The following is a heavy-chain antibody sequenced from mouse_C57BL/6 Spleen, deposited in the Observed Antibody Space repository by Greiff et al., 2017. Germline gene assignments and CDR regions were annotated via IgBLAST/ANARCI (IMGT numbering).Heavy chain of an antibody. CDR2: IDPNSGGT. V-gene: IGHV1-72*01. Sequence: QVQLQQPGAELVKPGASVKLSCKASGYTFTSYWMHWVKQRPGRGLEWIGRIDPNSGGTKYNEKFKSKATLTADKPSSTAYMQLSSLKSEDSSVYYGEREPLVYGSSYWYFEVWGTGTTVTVSS. CDR3: EREPLVYGSSYWYFEV. CDR1: GYTFTSYW. J-gene: IGHJ1*03. D-gene: IGHD1-1*01.